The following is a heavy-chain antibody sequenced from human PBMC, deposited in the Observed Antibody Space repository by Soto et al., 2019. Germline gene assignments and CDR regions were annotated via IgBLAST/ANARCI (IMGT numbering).Heavy chain of an antibody. Sequence: DVQLVESGGGLIQPGESLRLSCAAFGLTISGKKYVAWVRQAPGKGLEWVSGLYDVDGSFYADSVRGRFTTSSDSSKTTEYLQTNDLRTDDTAVYYCATWHEREHAYDVWGQGTTVTVSS. D-gene: IGHD1-1*01. V-gene: IGHV3-53*01. CDR2: LYDVDGS. CDR1: GLTISGKKY. CDR3: ATWHEREHAYDV. J-gene: IGHJ3*01.